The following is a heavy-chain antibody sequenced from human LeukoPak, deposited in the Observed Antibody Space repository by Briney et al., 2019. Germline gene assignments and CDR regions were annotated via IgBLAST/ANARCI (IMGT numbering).Heavy chain of an antibody. Sequence: SETLSLTCTVSGGSISSYYWSWIRQPPGKGLEWIGYIYYSGSTNYNPSLKSRVTISVDTSKNQFSLKLSSVTAADTAVYYCARQYLAGYDFWSGPHAFDIWGQGIMVTVSS. V-gene: IGHV4-59*01. CDR3: ARQYLAGYDFWSGPHAFDI. CDR2: IYYSGST. D-gene: IGHD3-3*01. J-gene: IGHJ3*02. CDR1: GGSISSYY.